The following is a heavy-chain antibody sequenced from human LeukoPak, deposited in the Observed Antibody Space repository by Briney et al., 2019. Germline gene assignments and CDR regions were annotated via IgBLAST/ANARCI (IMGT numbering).Heavy chain of an antibody. J-gene: IGHJ6*03. CDR1: GGTFSSYA. Sequence: SVKVSCKASGGTFSSYAISWVRQAPGQGLEWMGRIIPIFGTANYAQKFQGRVTITTDESTSTAYMELSSLRSEDTAVYYCASRITGDFRRYYYYYMDVWGKGTTVTVSS. CDR2: IIPIFGTA. V-gene: IGHV1-69*05. CDR3: ASRITGDFRRYYYYYMDV. D-gene: IGHD2-21*02.